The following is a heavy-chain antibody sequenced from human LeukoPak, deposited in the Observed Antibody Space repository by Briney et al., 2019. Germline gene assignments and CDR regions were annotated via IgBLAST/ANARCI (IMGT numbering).Heavy chain of an antibody. D-gene: IGHD6-19*01. J-gene: IGHJ1*01. V-gene: IGHV3-21*01. CDR3: ARDPWGSSGYFQH. CDR2: IIITNTYI. CDR1: GHTYSRYS. Sequence: GGTLRLSCAASGHTYSRYSMNWASQAPGKGLEWVSLIIITNTYIYSADSVNGRFTISRDNANNSLYLQMNTLRAEDTAVYYCARDPWGSSGYFQHWGQGTLVTVSS.